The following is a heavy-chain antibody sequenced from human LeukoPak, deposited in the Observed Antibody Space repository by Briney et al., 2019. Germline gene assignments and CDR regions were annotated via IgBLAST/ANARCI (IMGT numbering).Heavy chain of an antibody. D-gene: IGHD2-2*01. Sequence: SETLSLTCAVYGGSFSGYYWSWIRQPPGKGLEWIGEINHSGGTNYNLSLKSRVTISVDTSKNQFSLKLSSVTAADTAVYYCARGVSRYCSSTSCYNWFDPWGQGTLVTVSS. CDR1: GGSFSGYY. V-gene: IGHV4-34*01. J-gene: IGHJ5*02. CDR3: ARGVSRYCSSTSCYNWFDP. CDR2: INHSGGT.